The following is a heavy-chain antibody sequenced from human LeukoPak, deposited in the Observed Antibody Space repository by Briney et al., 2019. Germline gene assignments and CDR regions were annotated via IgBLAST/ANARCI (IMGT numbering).Heavy chain of an antibody. CDR1: GFTFSSYA. J-gene: IGHJ5*02. CDR2: ISYEGRNK. CDR3: ARDGYCSGGSCYITGPNWFDP. V-gene: IGHV3-30*04. Sequence: GRSPRLSCAASGFTFSSYAMHWVRQAPGKGLEWVAVISYEGRNKYYADSVKGRFTISRDNSKNTLYLQMNSLRAEDTAVYYCARDGYCSGGSCYITGPNWFDPWGQGTLVTVSS. D-gene: IGHD2-15*01.